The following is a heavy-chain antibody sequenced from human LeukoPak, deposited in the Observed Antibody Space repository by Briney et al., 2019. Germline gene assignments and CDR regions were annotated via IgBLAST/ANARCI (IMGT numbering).Heavy chain of an antibody. J-gene: IGHJ4*02. CDR2: IFGGDSET. D-gene: IGHD1-26*01. CDR3: ARLDSASYSY. CDR1: GFSFSSYW. Sequence: GESLKISCKGSGFSFSSYWIAWVRQMPGKGLEWMGIIFGGDSETRYSPSFQGQVTMAVDKSISAAFLQWSSLEASDTAMYYCARLDSASYSYWGQGTLVTVSS. V-gene: IGHV5-51*01.